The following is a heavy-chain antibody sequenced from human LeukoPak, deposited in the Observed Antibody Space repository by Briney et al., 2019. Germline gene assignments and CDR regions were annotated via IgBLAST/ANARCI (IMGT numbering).Heavy chain of an antibody. CDR2: ISSEGKTT. V-gene: IGHV3-64D*06. CDR1: GFIFSPYA. CDR3: VKDRWVDH. Sequence: GGSLRLSCPASGFIFSPYAMHWVRQAPGKGLEYVSSISSEGKTTYYADSVKGRFTISRDNSKNTLYLQMSSLRPEDTAVYYCVKDRWVDHWGQGTLVTVS. D-gene: IGHD6-13*01. J-gene: IGHJ4*02.